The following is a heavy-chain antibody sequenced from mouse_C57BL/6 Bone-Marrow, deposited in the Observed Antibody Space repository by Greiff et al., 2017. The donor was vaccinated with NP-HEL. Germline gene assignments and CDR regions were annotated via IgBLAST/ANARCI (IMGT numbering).Heavy chain of an antibody. J-gene: IGHJ4*01. V-gene: IGHV5-12*01. CDR1: GFTFSDYY. D-gene: IGHD2-4*01. CDR3: AIHAPKDYDDGYYAMDD. Sequence: EVKLMESGGGLVQPGGSLKLSCAASGFTFSDYYMYWVRQTPEKRLEWVAYISTGGGSTYYPETVKDRFTISRDNAKNTLYMQMNRLKSEDTAMYYCAIHAPKDYDDGYYAMDDWGQGTSVTVSS. CDR2: ISTGGGST.